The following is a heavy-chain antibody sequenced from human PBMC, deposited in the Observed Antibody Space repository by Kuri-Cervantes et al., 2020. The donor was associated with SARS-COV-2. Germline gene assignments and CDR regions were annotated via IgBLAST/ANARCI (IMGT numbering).Heavy chain of an antibody. CDR1: GFSLSTSGVG. CDR2: IYWDDDK. CDR3: AHRPPYYADSMAMED. Sequence: SGLTLVQPTQPLTLTCTFSGFSLSTSGVGVGGIRRPPGKALEWLALIYWDDDKRYNPSLKIRLTITKDTSKNQVVLTMTKMDPVDTATYYCAHRPPYYADSMAMEDWGQGTLVTVSS. D-gene: IGHD4-17*01. J-gene: IGHJ4*01. V-gene: IGHV2-5*02.